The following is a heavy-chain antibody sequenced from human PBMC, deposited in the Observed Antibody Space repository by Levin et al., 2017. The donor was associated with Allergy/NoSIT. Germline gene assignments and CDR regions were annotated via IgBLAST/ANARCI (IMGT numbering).Heavy chain of an antibody. D-gene: IGHD2/OR15-2a*01. V-gene: IGHV4-59*02. CDR1: GGFVSSRHY. Sequence: PSETLSLTCTVSGGFVSSRHYWSWIRQSPEKGLEWIGFIYSSGNSNYNPSLKGRVSMSVDTSKNQVSLTLRSLTAADTAVYFCAREFRGCNDTACRDAFDIWGQGTMVTVSA. CDR3: AREFRGCNDTACRDAFDI. CDR2: IYSSGNS. J-gene: IGHJ3*02.